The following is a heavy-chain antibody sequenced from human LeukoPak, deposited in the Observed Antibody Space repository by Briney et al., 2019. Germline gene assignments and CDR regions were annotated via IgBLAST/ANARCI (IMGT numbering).Heavy chain of an antibody. J-gene: IGHJ4*02. Sequence: GGSLRLSCAASGFTFSSYSMTLVRQAPGKGLEWVSSISSSSSYIYYADSVKGRFTISRDNAKNSLYLQMNSLRAEDTAVYYCARDRTGEFDYWGQGTLVTVSS. CDR1: GFTFSSYS. V-gene: IGHV3-21*01. CDR2: ISSSSSYI. CDR3: ARDRTGEFDY.